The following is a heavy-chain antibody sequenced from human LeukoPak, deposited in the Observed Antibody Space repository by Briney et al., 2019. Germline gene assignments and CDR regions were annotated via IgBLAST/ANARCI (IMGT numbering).Heavy chain of an antibody. CDR3: AGGEVLRFLEWDYYYYMDV. V-gene: IGHV1-69*05. D-gene: IGHD3-3*01. CDR2: IIPIFGTA. Sequence: GASVKVSCKASGGTFSSYAISWVRQAPGQGLEWMGGIIPIFGTANYAQKFQGRVTITTDESTSTAYMELSSLRSEDTAVYYCAGGEVLRFLEWDYYYYMDVWGKGTTVTVSS. J-gene: IGHJ6*03. CDR1: GGTFSSYA.